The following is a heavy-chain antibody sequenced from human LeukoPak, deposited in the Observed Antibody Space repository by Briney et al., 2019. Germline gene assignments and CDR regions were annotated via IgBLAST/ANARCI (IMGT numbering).Heavy chain of an antibody. Sequence: GGSLRLSCAASGFTFSSYAMHWVRQAPGKGLEWVAVISYDGSNKYYADSVKGRFTISRDNSKNTLYLQMNSLRAEDTAVYYCARDGDCSGGSCGRAAFDIWGQGTMVTVSS. D-gene: IGHD2-15*01. V-gene: IGHV3-30*04. CDR1: GFTFSSYA. CDR2: ISYDGSNK. CDR3: ARDGDCSGGSCGRAAFDI. J-gene: IGHJ3*02.